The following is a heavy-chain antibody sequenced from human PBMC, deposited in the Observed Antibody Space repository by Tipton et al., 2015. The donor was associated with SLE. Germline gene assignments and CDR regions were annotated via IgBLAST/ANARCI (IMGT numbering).Heavy chain of an antibody. CDR2: IKSKTDGGTT. J-gene: IGHJ3*02. CDR1: GFTFSNAW. V-gene: IGHV3-15*01. D-gene: IGHD3/OR15-3a*01. CDR3: TTEDWGLDAFDI. Sequence: SLRLSCAASGFTFSNAWMSWVRQAPGKGLEWVGRIKSKTDGGTTDYAAPVKGRFTISRDDSKNTLYLQMNSLRTEDIAVYYCTTEDWGLDAFDIWGQGTMVTVSS.